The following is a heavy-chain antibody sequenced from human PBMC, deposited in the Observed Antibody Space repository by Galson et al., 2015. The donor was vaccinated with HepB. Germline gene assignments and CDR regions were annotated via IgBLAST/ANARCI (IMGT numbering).Heavy chain of an antibody. V-gene: IGHV4-34*01. J-gene: IGHJ4*02. Sequence: ETLSLTCAVYGGSFSGYYWSWIRQPPGKGLEWIGEINHSGSTNYNPSLKSRVTISVDTSKNQFSLKLSSVTAADTAVYYCARGGITNDYWGQGTLVTVSS. CDR3: ARGGITNDY. CDR1: GGSFSGYY. CDR2: INHSGST. D-gene: IGHD3-16*01.